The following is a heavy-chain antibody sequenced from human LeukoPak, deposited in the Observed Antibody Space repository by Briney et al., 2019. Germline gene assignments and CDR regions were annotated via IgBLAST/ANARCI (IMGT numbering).Heavy chain of an antibody. Sequence: GGSLRLSCAASGFTFSSYAMHWVRQAPGKGLEWVAVISYDGSNKYYADSVKGRFTISRDNSKNTLYLQMNSLRAEDTAVYYCARDVVPAQYAFDIWGQGTMVTVSS. CDR2: ISYDGSNK. CDR3: ARDVVPAQYAFDI. D-gene: IGHD2-2*01. CDR1: GFTFSSYA. V-gene: IGHV3-30-3*01. J-gene: IGHJ3*02.